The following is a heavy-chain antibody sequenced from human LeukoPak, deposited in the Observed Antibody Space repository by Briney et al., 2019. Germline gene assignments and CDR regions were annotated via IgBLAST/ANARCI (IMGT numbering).Heavy chain of an antibody. D-gene: IGHD2-21*02. V-gene: IGHV4-59*08. Sequence: SETLSLTCVVSGGSISGYHWSWIRQVPGKGLEWIGYIYYKGTTNYNPSLKSRVTISLDTSKSQFSLKLSSVIAADTAVYYCARLVAVTGTVDWFDPWGQGTVVTVSS. CDR2: IYYKGTT. CDR1: GGSISGYH. CDR3: ARLVAVTGTVDWFDP. J-gene: IGHJ5*02.